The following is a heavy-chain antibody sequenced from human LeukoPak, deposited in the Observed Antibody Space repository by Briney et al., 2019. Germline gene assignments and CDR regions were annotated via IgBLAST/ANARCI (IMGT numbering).Heavy chain of an antibody. CDR2: IIPIFGTA. V-gene: IGHV1-69*06. CDR3: ARVVESVLPNWFDP. J-gene: IGHJ5*02. Sequence: PGGSLRLSCAASGGTFSSYAISWVRQAPGQGLEWMGGIIPIFGTANYAQKFQGRVTITADKSTSTAYMELSSLRSEDTAVYYCARVVESVLPNWFDPWGQGTLVTVSS. D-gene: IGHD2-15*01. CDR1: GGTFSSYA.